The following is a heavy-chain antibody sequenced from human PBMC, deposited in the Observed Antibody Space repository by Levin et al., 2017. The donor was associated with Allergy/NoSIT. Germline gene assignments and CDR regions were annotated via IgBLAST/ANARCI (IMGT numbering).Heavy chain of an antibody. CDR1: GFTFSSYA. CDR2: ISGSGGST. D-gene: IGHD4-17*01. CDR3: ANSPHDGDYGNYYYYYGMDV. V-gene: IGHV3-23*01. Sequence: GESLKISCAASGFTFSSYAMSWVRQAPGKGLEWVSAISGSGGSTYYADSVKGRFTISRDNSKNTLYLQMNSLRAEDTAVYYCANSPHDGDYGNYYYYYGMDVWGQGTTVTVSS. J-gene: IGHJ6*02.